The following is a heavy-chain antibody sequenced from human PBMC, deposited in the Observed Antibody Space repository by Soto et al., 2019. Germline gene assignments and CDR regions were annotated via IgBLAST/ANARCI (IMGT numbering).Heavy chain of an antibody. V-gene: IGHV1-2*02. CDR2: IGPESGAT. CDR1: GYTFTGHY. D-gene: IGHD1-26*01. Sequence: ASVKVSCKASGYTFTGHYIHWVRQAPEQGPEWMGEIGPESGATRYAQKFQGRVTMTRDTSITTVYLELKNLSPDDTAVYYCGRVRSGQIFAFYCGQAPPRTVS. CDR3: GRVRSGQIFAFY. J-gene: IGHJ4*02.